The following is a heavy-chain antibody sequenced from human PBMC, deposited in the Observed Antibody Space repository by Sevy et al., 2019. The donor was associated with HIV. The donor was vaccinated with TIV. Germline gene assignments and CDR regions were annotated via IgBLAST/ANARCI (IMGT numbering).Heavy chain of an antibody. CDR1: GFTFSSYA. J-gene: IGHJ4*02. Sequence: GGSLRLSCAASGFTFSSYAMHWVRQAPGKGLEWVAVISYDGSNKYYADSVKGRFTISRDNSKNTLYLQMNILRAEDTAVYYCARGQYYYDSSGYYGVDYWGQGTLVTVSS. V-gene: IGHV3-30-3*01. D-gene: IGHD3-22*01. CDR3: ARGQYYYDSSGYYGVDY. CDR2: ISYDGSNK.